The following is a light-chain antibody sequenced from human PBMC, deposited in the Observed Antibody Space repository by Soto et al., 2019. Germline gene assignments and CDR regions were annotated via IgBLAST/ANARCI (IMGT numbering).Light chain of an antibody. CDR2: GAS. CDR3: QLYDRSSWT. Sequence: EIVMTQSPATLSVSPGERVTLSCRASQNIGSNLAWYQQKFGQAPRLLIYGASSRATGIPDRFSGSGSGTDFTLTISRLETEDFAVYYCQLYDRSSWTFGQGTKVDI. V-gene: IGKV3-20*01. CDR1: QNIGSN. J-gene: IGKJ1*01.